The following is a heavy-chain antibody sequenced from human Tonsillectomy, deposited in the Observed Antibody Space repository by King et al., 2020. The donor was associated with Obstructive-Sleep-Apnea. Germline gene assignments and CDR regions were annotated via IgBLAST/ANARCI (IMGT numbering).Heavy chain of an antibody. CDR1: GGSISSGGYY. D-gene: IGHD2-15*01. V-gene: IGHV4-31*03. Sequence: QLQESGPGLVKPSQTLSLTCTVSGGSISSGGYYWSWIRQHPGKGLEWIGYIYYSGSTYYNPSPKSRVTISVDTSKNQFSLKLSSVTAADTAVYYCAREYCSGGSCYLDYWGQGTLVTVSS. J-gene: IGHJ4*02. CDR3: AREYCSGGSCYLDY. CDR2: IYYSGST.